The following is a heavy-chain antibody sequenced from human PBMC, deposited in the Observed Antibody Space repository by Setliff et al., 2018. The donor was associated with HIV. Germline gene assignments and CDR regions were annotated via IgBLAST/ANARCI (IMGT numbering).Heavy chain of an antibody. CDR1: GYTFTSYG. V-gene: IGHV1-18*01. CDR2: LSDYNGNT. J-gene: IGHJ4*02. Sequence: ASVKVSCKASGYTFTSYGISWVRQAPGQGLEWMGWLSDYNGNTNYAQNFQGRVTLTADTSTSTAYMEVRSLRSDDTAVYYCARGVVGARSFGDWGQGTLVTVSS. CDR3: ARGVVGARSFGD. D-gene: IGHD1-26*01.